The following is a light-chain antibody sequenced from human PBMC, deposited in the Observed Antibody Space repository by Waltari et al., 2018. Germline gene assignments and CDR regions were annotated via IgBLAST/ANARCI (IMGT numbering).Light chain of an antibody. CDR1: SSDIGYYNY. J-gene: IGLJ3*02. CDR2: EVS. V-gene: IGLV2-8*01. Sequence: QSALTQPPSASGSLGQSVTISCTGTSSDIGYYNYVYWHQQHQGKAPKVIIYEVSKRPSRVPVRFAGTKSGNTSSLTVSGLHAKDESVYYCSSYAGTNPRLFGGETNLTVL. CDR3: SSYAGTNPRL.